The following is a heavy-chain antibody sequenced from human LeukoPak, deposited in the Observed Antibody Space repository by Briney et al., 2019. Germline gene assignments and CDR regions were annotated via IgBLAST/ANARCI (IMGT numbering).Heavy chain of an antibody. CDR2: IYYSGTT. CDR3: AKYQGSGTYYNPFGI. D-gene: IGHD3-10*01. V-gene: IGHV4-39*07. J-gene: IGHJ3*02. CDR1: GGAITSTTYY. Sequence: PSETLSLTCTVSGGAITSTTYYWAWIRQPPGKGLEFIGTIYYSGTTHYNPSLKSRVTISLDTSKNQFSLNLNSVTAADTAVYSCAKYQGSGTYYNPFGIWGQGTMVAVSS.